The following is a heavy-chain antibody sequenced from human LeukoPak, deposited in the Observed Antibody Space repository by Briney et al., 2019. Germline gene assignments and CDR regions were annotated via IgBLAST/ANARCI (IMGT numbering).Heavy chain of an antibody. D-gene: IGHD6-19*01. CDR2: IKQDGSEK. CDR1: GFTFSNYA. Sequence: GGSLRLSCAASGFTFSNYAMHWVRQAPGKGLEWVANIKQDGSEKYYVDSVKGRFTISRDNAKNSLYLQMNSLRAEDTAVYYCARAWGHRQWLVLFDYWGQGTLVTVSS. CDR3: ARAWGHRQWLVLFDY. J-gene: IGHJ4*02. V-gene: IGHV3-7*03.